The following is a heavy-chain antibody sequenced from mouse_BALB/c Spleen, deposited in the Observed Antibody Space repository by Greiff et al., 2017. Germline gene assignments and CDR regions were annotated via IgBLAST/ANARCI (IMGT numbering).Heavy chain of an antibody. CDR2: INPSSGYT. CDR3: ARKDYGNYAMDY. Sequence: QVQLQQSGAELARPGASVKMSCKASGYTFTSYTMHWVKQRPGQGLEWIGYINPSSGYTNYNQKFKDKATLTADKSSSTAYMQLSSLTSEDSAVYYCARKDYGNYAMDYWGQGTSVTVSS. CDR1: GYTFTSYT. J-gene: IGHJ4*01. D-gene: IGHD1-1*01. V-gene: IGHV1-4*01.